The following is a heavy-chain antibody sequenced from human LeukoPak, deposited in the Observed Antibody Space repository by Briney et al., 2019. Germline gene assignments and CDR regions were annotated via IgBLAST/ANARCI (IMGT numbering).Heavy chain of an antibody. CDR3: ARIGYSSSWFPFDY. J-gene: IGHJ4*02. CDR2: INYSGST. V-gene: IGHV4-59*01. D-gene: IGHD6-13*01. Sequence: SETLSLTCTVSGGAISGGSISTYYWSWIRQPPGKGLEWIGYINYSGSTNYNPSLKSRVTMSVDTSKKQFSLKLSSVTAADTAVYYCARIGYSSSWFPFDYWGQGTLVTVSS. CDR1: GGSISTYY.